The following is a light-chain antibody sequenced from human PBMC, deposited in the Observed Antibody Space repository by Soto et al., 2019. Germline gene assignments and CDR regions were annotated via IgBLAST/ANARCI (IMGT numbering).Light chain of an antibody. CDR2: AAS. CDR3: QQYYSHPQT. V-gene: IGKV1-8*01. CDR1: RGISSY. Sequence: AIRMNQTPSYFSASTGHRVTITCRASRGISSYLAWYQQKPGTAPKLLIYAASTLQSGVPSRFSGSGSGTDFTLTISSLQSEDFATYYCQQYYSHPQTFGLGTKVDIK. J-gene: IGKJ1*01.